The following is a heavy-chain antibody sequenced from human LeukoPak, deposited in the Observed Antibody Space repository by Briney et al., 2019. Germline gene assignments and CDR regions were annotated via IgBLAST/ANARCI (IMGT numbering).Heavy chain of an antibody. J-gene: IGHJ4*02. V-gene: IGHV4-34*01. CDR2: INHSGST. CDR1: GGSFISYY. Sequence: SETLCLTCAVYGGSFISYYWSWIRQPPGKGLEWIGEINHSGSTNYNPWPKSRLTRSVDTSKVQSTQKLSSVTAADAAVYYCAKAQLWRRSYFDYWGQGNLVTVSS. D-gene: IGHD5-18*01. CDR3: AKAQLWRRSYFDY.